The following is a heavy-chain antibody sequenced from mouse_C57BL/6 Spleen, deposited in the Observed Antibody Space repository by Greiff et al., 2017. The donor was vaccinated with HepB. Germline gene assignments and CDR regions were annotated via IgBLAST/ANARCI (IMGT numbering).Heavy chain of an antibody. V-gene: IGHV1-81*01. D-gene: IGHD1-1*01. J-gene: IGHJ2*01. CDR1: GYTFTSYG. CDR3: ASHYYGSSPYYFDY. CDR2: IYPRSGNT. Sequence: VQLQQSGAELARPGASVKLSCKASGYTFTSYGISWVKQRTGQGLEWIGEIYPRSGNTYYNEKFKGKATLTADKSSSTAYMELRSLTSEDSAVYFCASHYYGSSPYYFDYWGQGTTLTVSS.